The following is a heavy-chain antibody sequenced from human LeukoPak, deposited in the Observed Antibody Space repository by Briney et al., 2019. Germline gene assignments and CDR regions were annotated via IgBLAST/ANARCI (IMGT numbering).Heavy chain of an antibody. Sequence: SETLSLTCTVSGGSISGYYLNWIRQPPGKGLEWIGYTSYSGSTNYSPSLKSRVTISVDTSKKQFSLRLSSVTAADTAVYYCGRLSYDTTGYWPDYFDYWGQGTLVTVPS. V-gene: IGHV4-59*08. CDR2: TSYSGST. CDR1: GGSISGYY. CDR3: GRLSYDTTGYWPDYFDY. D-gene: IGHD3-22*01. J-gene: IGHJ4*02.